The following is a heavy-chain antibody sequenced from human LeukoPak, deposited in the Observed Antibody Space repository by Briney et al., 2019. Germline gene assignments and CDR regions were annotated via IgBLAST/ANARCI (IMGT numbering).Heavy chain of an antibody. Sequence: LGGSLRLSCAASGFTFSSYWMSWVRQAPGKGLEWVAVISYDGSNKYYADSVKGRFTISRDNSKNTLYLQMNSLRAEDTAVYYCAKDQILNDSSGYYPPDYWGQGTLVTVSS. V-gene: IGHV3-30*18. CDR2: ISYDGSNK. CDR1: GFTFSSYW. J-gene: IGHJ4*02. D-gene: IGHD3-22*01. CDR3: AKDQILNDSSGYYPPDY.